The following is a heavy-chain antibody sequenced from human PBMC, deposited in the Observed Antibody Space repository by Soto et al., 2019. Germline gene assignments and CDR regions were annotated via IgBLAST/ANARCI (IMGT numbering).Heavy chain of an antibody. CDR3: ARDREAAAGTWFDP. D-gene: IGHD6-13*01. J-gene: IGHJ5*02. Sequence: LSCAASGFTFSSYEMNWVRQAPGKGLEWVSYISSSGSTIYYADSVKGRFTISRDNAKNSLYLQMNSLRAEDTAVYYCARDREAAAGTWFDPWGQGTLVTVSS. V-gene: IGHV3-48*03. CDR2: ISSSGSTI. CDR1: GFTFSSYE.